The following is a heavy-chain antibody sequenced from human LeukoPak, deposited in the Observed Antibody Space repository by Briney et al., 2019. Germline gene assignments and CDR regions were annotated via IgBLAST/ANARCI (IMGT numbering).Heavy chain of an antibody. V-gene: IGHV1-2*06. CDR1: GYTFTGYY. J-gene: IGHJ4*02. D-gene: IGHD3-22*01. CDR3: ARVSPKGYYDSSGYYTY. CDR2: INPNSGGT. Sequence: ASVKVSXKASGYTFTGYYMHWVRQVPGQGLEWMGRINPNSGGTNYAQKLQGRVTMTRDTSISTAYMELSRLRSDDTAVYYCARVSPKGYYDSSGYYTYWGQGTLVTVSS.